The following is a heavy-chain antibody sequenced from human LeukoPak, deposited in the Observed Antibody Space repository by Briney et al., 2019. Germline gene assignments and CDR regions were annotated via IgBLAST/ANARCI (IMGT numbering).Heavy chain of an antibody. J-gene: IGHJ4*02. CDR2: IHYSGSS. CDR1: GGSISTYY. Sequence: SETLSLTCAVSGGSISTYYWSWIRQPPGKGLEWIGYIHYSGSSNYNPSLKSRVTMSVDTSKNQFSLKLSSVTAADTAVYYCARDRSYYDSGSYGGVFDYWGQGTLVTVSS. D-gene: IGHD3-10*01. CDR3: ARDRSYYDSGSYGGVFDY. V-gene: IGHV4-59*01.